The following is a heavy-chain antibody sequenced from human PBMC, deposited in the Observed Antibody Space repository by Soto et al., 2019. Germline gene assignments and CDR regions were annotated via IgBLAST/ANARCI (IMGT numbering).Heavy chain of an antibody. D-gene: IGHD3-9*01. V-gene: IGHV1-18*01. Sequence: QVQLVQSGAEVKKPGASVTVSCKASGYTFTSYGISWVRQAPGPGLEWMGWISAYNGNTNYAQKPQGRGTMTTDTATSTAYMELRSLRSDDTAVYYCARDALGGWLHDWFDPWGQGTLGTGSS. CDR2: ISAYNGNT. CDR3: ARDALGGWLHDWFDP. J-gene: IGHJ5*02. CDR1: GYTFTSYG.